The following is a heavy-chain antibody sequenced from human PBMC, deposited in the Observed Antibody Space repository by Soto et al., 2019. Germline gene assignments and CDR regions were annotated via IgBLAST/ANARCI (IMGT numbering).Heavy chain of an antibody. CDR2: ISGSGGST. CDR3: AKEVSLGSTVDLGY. V-gene: IGHV3-23*01. CDR1: GFTFSIFA. Sequence: GGSLRLSCAASGFTFSIFAMGWVRQSPGKGLEWVSTISGSGGSTYYADAVKGRFTISRDNSMGTLYLQMKSLRVEDTAIYYCAKEVSLGSTVDLGYWGQGALVTVSS. J-gene: IGHJ4*02. D-gene: IGHD7-27*01.